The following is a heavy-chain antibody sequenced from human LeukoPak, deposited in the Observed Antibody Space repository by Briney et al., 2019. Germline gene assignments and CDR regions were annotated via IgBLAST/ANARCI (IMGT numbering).Heavy chain of an antibody. V-gene: IGHV4-59*01. CDR1: GGSISSYY. D-gene: IGHD3-22*01. CDR3: ARAPVEYDSSGYFDY. J-gene: IGHJ4*02. CDR2: IYYSGST. Sequence: SETLSLTCTVSGGSISSYYWSWTRQPPGKGLEWIGYIYYSGSTNYNPSLKSRVTISVDTSKNQFSLKLSSVTAADTAVYYCARAPVEYDSSGYFDYWGQGTLVTVSS.